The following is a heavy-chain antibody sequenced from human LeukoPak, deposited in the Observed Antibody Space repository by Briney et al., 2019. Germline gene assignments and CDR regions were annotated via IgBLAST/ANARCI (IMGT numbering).Heavy chain of an antibody. D-gene: IGHD2-2*01. Sequence: SETLSLTCAVYGGSFSGYYWSWIHQPPGKGLEWIGEINHSGSTNYNPSLKSRVTISVDTSKNQFSLKLSSVTAADTAVYYCARSVSKIKDYYYYYGMDVWGQGTTVTVSS. CDR1: GGSFSGYY. V-gene: IGHV4-34*01. CDR2: INHSGST. J-gene: IGHJ6*02. CDR3: ARSVSKIKDYYYYYGMDV.